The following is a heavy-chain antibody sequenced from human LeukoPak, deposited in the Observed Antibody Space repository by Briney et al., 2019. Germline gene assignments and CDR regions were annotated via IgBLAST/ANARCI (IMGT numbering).Heavy chain of an antibody. J-gene: IGHJ3*02. D-gene: IGHD1-26*01. CDR3: ARDLRYAFDI. CDR2: ISDSSSTI. Sequence: PGGSLRLSCAASGFTFSSYEMNWVRQAPGKGLEWLSYISDSSSTIDYADSVKGRFTISRDNAKNSLYLQMNSLRDEDTAVYYCARDLRYAFDIWGQGTMVTVSS. CDR1: GFTFSSYE. V-gene: IGHV3-48*02.